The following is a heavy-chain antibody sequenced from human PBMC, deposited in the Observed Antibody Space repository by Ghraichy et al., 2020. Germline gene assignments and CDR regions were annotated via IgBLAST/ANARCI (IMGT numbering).Heavy chain of an antibody. CDR2: IYYSGST. Sequence: SLNISCTFSGGSISRSDYWNWIRQHPGKGLEWIGYIYYSGSTYYNPSLRSRVTISVDTSKNQLSLKLSSVTAADTAVYYCARGKYYSVFGQSRERGWFDPWGQGTLVTVSS. J-gene: IGHJ5*02. CDR1: GGSISRSDY. CDR3: ARGKYYSVFGQSRERGWFDP. V-gene: IGHV4-31*03. D-gene: IGHD3-16*01.